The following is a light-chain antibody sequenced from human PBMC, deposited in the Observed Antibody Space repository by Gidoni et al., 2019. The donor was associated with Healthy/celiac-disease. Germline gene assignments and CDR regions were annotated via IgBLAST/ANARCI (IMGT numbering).Light chain of an antibody. CDR2: GAS. J-gene: IGKJ5*01. CDR1: QSLSSN. CDR3: QQYNNWPPPIT. Sequence: EIVMTPSPATLSVYPRERATLSCRASQSLSSNLAWFQQKPGQAPRLLIYGASTRATGIPARFSGSGSGTDFTLTISSLQSEDFAVYYCQQYNNWPPPITFGQGTRLEIK. V-gene: IGKV3D-15*01.